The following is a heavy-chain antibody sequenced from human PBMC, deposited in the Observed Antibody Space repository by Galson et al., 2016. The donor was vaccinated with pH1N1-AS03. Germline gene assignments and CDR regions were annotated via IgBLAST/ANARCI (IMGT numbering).Heavy chain of an antibody. V-gene: IGHV5-51*01. CDR3: ARHLSSPFSSSSGY. D-gene: IGHD6-13*01. J-gene: IGHJ4*01. CDR2: IHPRDSDT. Sequence: SGAEVKKPGESVKISCKGSGYSFSDYWIAWVRQMPGEGLEWMGIIHPRDSDTRYSPSFHGRVSISADKSIRTAYLQWSSLKASDTATYYCARHLSSPFSSSSGYWGHGTLVTVSS. CDR1: GYSFSDYW.